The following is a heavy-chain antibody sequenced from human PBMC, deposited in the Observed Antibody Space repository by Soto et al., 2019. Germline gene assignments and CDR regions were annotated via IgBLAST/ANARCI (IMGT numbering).Heavy chain of an antibody. CDR3: ARGDAVVVPARFDP. Sequence: QVQLVQSGAEVEKPGASVKVSCKTSGYTFTNYDIAWLRQAPGRGLEWMGWISVYNGHTNYAQNLQGRIIITTDTSTSTAYMDLMSLRTDDTAVYFCARGDAVVVPARFDPWGQGTLVTVSS. D-gene: IGHD2-21*01. CDR1: GYTFTNYD. J-gene: IGHJ5*02. CDR2: ISVYNGHT. V-gene: IGHV1-18*01.